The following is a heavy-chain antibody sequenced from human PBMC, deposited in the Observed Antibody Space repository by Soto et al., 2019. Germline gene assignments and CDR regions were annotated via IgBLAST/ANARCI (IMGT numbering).Heavy chain of an antibody. CDR2: IYSGGST. D-gene: IGHD3-10*01. J-gene: IGHJ4*02. Sequence: GGSLRLSCAASGFTVSSNYMSWVRQAPGKGLEWVSIIYSGGSTYHADSVKGRFTISRDTSKNTLSLQMNSLRAEDTAVYYCACLAWFGAPVPPFDCWGQGTVVTVS. CDR1: GFTVSSNY. V-gene: IGHV3-66*01. CDR3: ACLAWFGAPVPPFDC.